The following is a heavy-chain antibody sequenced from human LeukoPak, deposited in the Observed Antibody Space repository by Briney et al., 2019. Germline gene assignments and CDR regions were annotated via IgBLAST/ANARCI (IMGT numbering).Heavy chain of an antibody. CDR2: ISGSGGTT. Sequence: GGSLRLSCAASGFTFSSYSMNWVRQAPGKGLAWVSAISGSGGTTYYADSVKGRFTTSRDNSKNTLYLQMNSLRAEDTAVYYCARQGNSGDYYYGMDVWGQGTTVTVSS. CDR1: GFTFSSYS. CDR3: ARQGNSGDYYYGMDV. V-gene: IGHV3-23*01. J-gene: IGHJ6*02. D-gene: IGHD4-23*01.